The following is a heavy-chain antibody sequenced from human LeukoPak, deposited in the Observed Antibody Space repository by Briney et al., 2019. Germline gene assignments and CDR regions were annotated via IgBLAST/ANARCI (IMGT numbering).Heavy chain of an antibody. CDR1: GFTFSSYA. CDR2: ISYDGSNK. J-gene: IGHJ3*02. Sequence: PGGSLRLSCAASGFTFSSYAMHGVRQAPGKGLEWVAVISYDGSNKYYADSVKGRFTISRDNSKNTLYLQMNSLRAEDTAVYYCARDDGDYAGRAFDIWGQGTMVTVSS. V-gene: IGHV3-30*04. D-gene: IGHD4-17*01. CDR3: ARDDGDYAGRAFDI.